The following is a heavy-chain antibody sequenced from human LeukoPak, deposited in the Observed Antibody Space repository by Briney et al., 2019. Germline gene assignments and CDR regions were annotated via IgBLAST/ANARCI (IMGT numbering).Heavy chain of an antibody. CDR2: ISSDGTTI. V-gene: IGHV3-11*04. CDR1: GFTFSDYY. CDR3: AKDYCHSSSCAEAEEYYFDY. Sequence: GGSLRLSCAASGFTFSDYYMSWILQAPGKGLEWLSYISSDGTTIQYADSVKGRFTISRDNAKNSLYLQMNSLRAEDTAEYYCAKDYCHSSSCAEAEEYYFDYWGQGTLVTVSS. D-gene: IGHD6-13*01. J-gene: IGHJ4*02.